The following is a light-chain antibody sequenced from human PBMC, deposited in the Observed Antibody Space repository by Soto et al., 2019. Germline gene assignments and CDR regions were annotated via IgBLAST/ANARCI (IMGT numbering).Light chain of an antibody. V-gene: IGLV2-14*03. Sequence: QSALTQPASVSGSPGQSINISCTGTSSDVVGYNYVSWYQHHPGKAPKLIIYDVSNRPSGVSNPFSGSKSGNTASLTISGLQPEDEAYYYCSSYTTSNTRQIVFGTGTKVTVL. CDR1: SSDVVGYNY. CDR2: DVS. J-gene: IGLJ1*01. CDR3: SSYTTSNTRQIV.